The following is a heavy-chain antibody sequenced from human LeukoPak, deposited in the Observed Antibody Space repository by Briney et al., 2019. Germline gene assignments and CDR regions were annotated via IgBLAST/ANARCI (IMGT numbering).Heavy chain of an antibody. Sequence: SETLSLTCTVSGGSISTYHWSWIRQPPRKGPEWIAYVYYSGSTDYSPSLKSRATISVDTSMNQFSLSLSSVTAADTAIYYCARAVISFGGTIAKGFDCWGQGTLVTVSS. V-gene: IGHV4-59*01. J-gene: IGHJ4*02. CDR2: VYYSGST. D-gene: IGHD3-16*02. CDR3: ARAVISFGGTIAKGFDC. CDR1: GGSISTYH.